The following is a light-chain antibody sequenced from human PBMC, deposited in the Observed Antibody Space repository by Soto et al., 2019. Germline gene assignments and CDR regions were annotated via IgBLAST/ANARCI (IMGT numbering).Light chain of an antibody. CDR1: QSISSY. Sequence: DLQMTQSPSSLSASVGDRVTITCRASQSISSYLNWYQQKPGKAPKLLIYAASSLQSGVPSRFSGSGSGTDCTLTISSLQPEDFATYYCQQSDSTLWTFGQGTKVEIK. V-gene: IGKV1-39*01. CDR3: QQSDSTLWT. CDR2: AAS. J-gene: IGKJ1*01.